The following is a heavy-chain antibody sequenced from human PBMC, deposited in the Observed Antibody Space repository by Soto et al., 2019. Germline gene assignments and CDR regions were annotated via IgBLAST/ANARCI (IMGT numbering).Heavy chain of an antibody. Sequence: QVQLVQSGAEVKKPGSSVTVSCKASGGTFSSYAISWVRQAPGQGLEWMGGIIPIFGTANYAQKFQGRVTLTADKSTSTAYMELSSLRSEDTAVYYCARWGLGLPLRGYFDYWGQGTLVTVSS. CDR1: GGTFSSYA. CDR3: ARWGLGLPLRGYFDY. V-gene: IGHV1-69*06. J-gene: IGHJ4*02. D-gene: IGHD3-16*01. CDR2: IIPIFGTA.